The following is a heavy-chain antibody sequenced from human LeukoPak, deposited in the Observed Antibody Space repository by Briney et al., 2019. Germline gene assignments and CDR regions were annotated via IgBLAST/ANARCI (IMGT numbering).Heavy chain of an antibody. CDR3: ARFPRDVAARPGDAFDI. Sequence: GGSLRLSCAASGFTFSDYYMSWIRQAPGKGLEWVSYISSSGSTIYYADSVKGRFTISRDNAKNSLYLQMNSLRTEDTAVYYCARFPRDVAARPGDAFDIWGQGTMVTVSS. D-gene: IGHD6-6*01. V-gene: IGHV3-11*01. J-gene: IGHJ3*02. CDR1: GFTFSDYY. CDR2: ISSSGSTI.